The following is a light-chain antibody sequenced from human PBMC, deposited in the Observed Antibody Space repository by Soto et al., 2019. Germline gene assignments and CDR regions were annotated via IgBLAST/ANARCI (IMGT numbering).Light chain of an antibody. Sequence: QAVVTQPPSFSVSPGGTVTLTCSLSSGSVSTSYYPSWYQQHPGQAPRTLIYSTNTRSSGVPDRFSGSILGNKAALTITGAQADDASDYYCVLYIGSGIYVFGTGTKLTVL. J-gene: IGLJ1*01. CDR2: STN. CDR1: SGSVSTSYY. V-gene: IGLV8-61*01. CDR3: VLYIGSGIYV.